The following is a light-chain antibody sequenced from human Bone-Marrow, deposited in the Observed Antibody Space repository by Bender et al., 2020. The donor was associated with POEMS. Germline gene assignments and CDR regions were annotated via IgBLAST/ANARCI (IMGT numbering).Light chain of an antibody. CDR2: ADD. J-gene: IGLJ3*02. CDR3: STWDDRLNAWL. V-gene: IGLV1-44*01. CDR1: SIGRNP. Sequence: QSVLTQPPSASGTPGQRVTISCYGGSIGRNPINWYQQLPGTAPRLVIYADDRRPSGVPNRFSASKSGSSASLAISGLQDEDAADYYCSTWDDRLNAWLSGGGTKRTVL.